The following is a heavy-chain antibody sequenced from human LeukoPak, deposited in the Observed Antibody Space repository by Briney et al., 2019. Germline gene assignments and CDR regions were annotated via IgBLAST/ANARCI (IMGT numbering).Heavy chain of an antibody. CDR2: INHSGST. V-gene: IGHV4-34*01. D-gene: IGHD3-10*01. Sequence: PSETLSLTCAVYGGSFSGYYWSWIRQPPGKGLEWIGEINHSGSTNYNPSLKSRVTISVDTSKNQFSLKLSSVTAADTAVYYCARGGLGMVRGEGLDVFDIWGQGTMVTVSS. CDR1: GGSFSGYY. J-gene: IGHJ3*02. CDR3: ARGGLGMVRGEGLDVFDI.